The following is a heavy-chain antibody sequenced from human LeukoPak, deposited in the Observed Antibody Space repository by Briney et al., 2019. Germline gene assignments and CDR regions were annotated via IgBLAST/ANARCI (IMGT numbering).Heavy chain of an antibody. V-gene: IGHV3-48*04. Sequence: GGSLRLSCAASGFTFSSYSMNWVRQAPGKGLEWVSYISSSSSTIYYADSVKGRFTISRDNAKNSLYLQMNSLRAEDTAVYYCARDAGGVGANPIDYWGQGTLVTVSS. CDR1: GFTFSSYS. CDR3: ARDAGGVGANPIDY. J-gene: IGHJ4*02. D-gene: IGHD1-26*01. CDR2: ISSSSSTI.